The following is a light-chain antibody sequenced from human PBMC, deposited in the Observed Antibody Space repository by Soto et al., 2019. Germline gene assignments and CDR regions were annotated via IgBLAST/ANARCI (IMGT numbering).Light chain of an antibody. J-gene: IGKJ1*01. CDR3: QQYNSYSQP. CDR2: KAS. Sequence: DIQMTQSPSTLSGSVGDRVTITFRASQTISSWLAWYQQKPGKAPKLLIYKASTLKSGVPSRFSGSGSGTEFTLTISSLQPDDFATYYCQQYNSYSQPFGQGTRWIS. CDR1: QTISSW. V-gene: IGKV1-5*03.